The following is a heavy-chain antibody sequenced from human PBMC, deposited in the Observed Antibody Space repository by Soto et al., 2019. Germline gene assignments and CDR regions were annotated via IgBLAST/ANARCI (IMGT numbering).Heavy chain of an antibody. CDR2: INHSGST. J-gene: IGHJ4*02. CDR3: ARGGGCSSTSCHPRVRGVIED. CDR1: GGAFIGYY. Sequence: SETLSLTCAVYGGAFIGYYCIWIGHPPCKWREWIGEINHSGSTNYNPSLKSRVTISVDTSKNQFSLKLSSVTAADTAVYYCARGGGCSSTSCHPRVRGVIEDWGQGTLVTVSS. D-gene: IGHD2-2*01. V-gene: IGHV4-34*01.